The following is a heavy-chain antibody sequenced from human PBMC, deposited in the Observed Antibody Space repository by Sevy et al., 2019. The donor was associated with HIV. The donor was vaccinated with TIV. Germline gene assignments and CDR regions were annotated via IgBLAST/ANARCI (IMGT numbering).Heavy chain of an antibody. V-gene: IGHV4-38-2*01. Sequence: SETLSLTCAVSGYSISSGYYWGWIRQPPGKGLEWIGSIYHSGSTYYNPSLKSRVTISVDTSKNQFSLELSSVTAADTAVYFCARHERDSGSYKNYSYYYYMDVWGKGTTVTVSS. CDR1: GYSISSGYY. CDR3: ARHERDSGSYKNYSYYYYMDV. CDR2: IYHSGST. J-gene: IGHJ6*03. D-gene: IGHD6-6*01.